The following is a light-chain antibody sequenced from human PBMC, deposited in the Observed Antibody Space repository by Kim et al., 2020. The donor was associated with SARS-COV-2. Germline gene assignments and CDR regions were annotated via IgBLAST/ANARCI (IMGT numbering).Light chain of an antibody. Sequence: DIVMTQSPDSLAVSLGERATINCKSSQSLLYTSNNKNYLAWYQQRPGQPPKLLIYWASTRESGVPDRFSGSGSGTEFSLTISSLQAEDVALYYCKQYNSPSFTFGPGTKVDIK. CDR2: WAS. CDR1: QSLLYTSNNKNY. J-gene: IGKJ3*01. V-gene: IGKV4-1*01. CDR3: KQYNSPSFT.